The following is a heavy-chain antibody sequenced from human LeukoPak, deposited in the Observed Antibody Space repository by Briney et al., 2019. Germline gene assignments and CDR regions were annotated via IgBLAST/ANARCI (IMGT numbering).Heavy chain of an antibody. CDR3: ARDPGVVDHNWFDP. CDR2: IYYSGNT. J-gene: IGHJ5*02. D-gene: IGHD2-2*01. V-gene: IGHV4-59*01. CDR1: GGSFSGYY. Sequence: PSETPSLTCAVYGGSFSGYYWSWIRQPPGKGLEWIGYIYYSGNTYYNPSLKSRVTISVDTSKNQFSLNLSSVTAADTAVYYCARDPGVVDHNWFDPWGQGTLVTVSS.